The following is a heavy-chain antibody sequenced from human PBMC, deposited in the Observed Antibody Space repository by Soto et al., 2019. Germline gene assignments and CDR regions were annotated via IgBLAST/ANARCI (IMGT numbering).Heavy chain of an antibody. V-gene: IGHV1-46*01. CDR1: GYTFTSYY. CDR2: INPSGGST. Sequence: ASVKVSCKASGYTFTSYYMHWVRQAPGQGLEWMGIINPSGGSTSYAQKFQGRVTMTRDTSTSTVYMEPSSLRSEDTAVYYCARDKRSSGWYALYGYYGMDVWGQGTTVTVSS. J-gene: IGHJ6*02. CDR3: ARDKRSSGWYALYGYYGMDV. D-gene: IGHD6-19*01.